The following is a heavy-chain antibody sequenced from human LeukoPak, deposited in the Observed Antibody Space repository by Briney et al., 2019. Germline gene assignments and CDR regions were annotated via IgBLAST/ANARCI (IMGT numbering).Heavy chain of an antibody. CDR1: GFTFSSYG. Sequence: PGGSLRLSCAASGFTFSSYGMHWVRQAPGKGLEWVAVIWYDGSNKYYADSVKGRFTISRDNSKNTLYLQMNSLRAEDTAVYYCARSLGRYFDWLFDYWGQGTLVTVSS. D-gene: IGHD3-9*01. J-gene: IGHJ4*02. CDR3: ARSLGRYFDWLFDY. V-gene: IGHV3-33*01. CDR2: IWYDGSNK.